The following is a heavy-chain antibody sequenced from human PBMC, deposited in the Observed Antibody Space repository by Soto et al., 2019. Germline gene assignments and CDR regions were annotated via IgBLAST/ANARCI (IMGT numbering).Heavy chain of an antibody. CDR3: AILPILRFLEWSVGGMDX. D-gene: IGHD3-3*01. J-gene: IGHJ6*02. CDR1: GGSISSISYY. CDR2: IYYSGRT. Sequence: KPSDTLSLTCTVSGGSISSISYYWGWIRQPPGKGLEWIGSIYYSGRTYYNPSLTSRVTISVDTSKNQFSLKLSSVTAADTALYYCAILPILRFLEWSVGGMDXWGQGTTVTVSX. V-gene: IGHV4-39*01.